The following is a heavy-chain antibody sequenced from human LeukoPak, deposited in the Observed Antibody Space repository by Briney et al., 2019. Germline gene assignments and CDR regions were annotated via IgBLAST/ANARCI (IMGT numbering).Heavy chain of an antibody. CDR1: GFTFSSYG. Sequence: GGSLRLSCAASGFTFSSYGMHWVRQAPGKGLEWVAFIRYDGSNKYYADSVKGRFTISRDNSKNTLYLQMNSLRAEDTAVYYCAKDPYCGGDCRPRSYYFDYWGQGTLVTVSS. D-gene: IGHD2-21*01. J-gene: IGHJ4*02. V-gene: IGHV3-30*02. CDR3: AKDPYCGGDCRPRSYYFDY. CDR2: IRYDGSNK.